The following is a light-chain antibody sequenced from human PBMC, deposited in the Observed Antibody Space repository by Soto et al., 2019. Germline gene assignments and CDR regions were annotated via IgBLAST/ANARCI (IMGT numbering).Light chain of an antibody. CDR2: ATS. J-gene: IGKJ2*01. Sequence: EVVLTQSPDTLSLSSGERATLSCRASQSVSGGYLAWYQQKPGQAPRLLMYATSTRATGLPDRFTGIGSGTDFTLIISTLEPEDFAVYHCQPYGPPYTFGQGTHLDMK. CDR3: QPYGPPYT. CDR1: QSVSGGY. V-gene: IGKV3-20*01.